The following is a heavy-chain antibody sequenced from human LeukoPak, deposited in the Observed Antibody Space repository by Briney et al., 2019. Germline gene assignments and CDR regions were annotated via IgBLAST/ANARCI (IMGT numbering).Heavy chain of an antibody. V-gene: IGHV3-7*01. D-gene: IGHD2-15*01. CDR2: IKQDGSGK. Sequence: GGSLRLSCAASGFTFSSYWMSWVRQAPGKGLEWVANIKQDGSGKYYVDSVKGRFTISRDNAKNSLYLQMNSLRAEDTAVYYCARRWPINPSAIDYWGQGTLVTVSS. J-gene: IGHJ4*02. CDR3: ARRWPINPSAIDY. CDR1: GFTFSSYW.